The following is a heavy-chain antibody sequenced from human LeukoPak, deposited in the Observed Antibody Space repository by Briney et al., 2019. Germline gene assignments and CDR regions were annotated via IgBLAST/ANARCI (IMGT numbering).Heavy chain of an antibody. CDR3: ARDRSYSSSSRGLDY. Sequence: PGGSLRLSCAASGFTFGSYAMNWVRQAPGKGLGWVSAISGSGGTTFYADSVKGRFTISRDNSKNTLYLQMNSLRAEDTAVYYCARDRSYSSSSRGLDYWGQGTLVTVSS. CDR1: GFTFGSYA. J-gene: IGHJ4*02. CDR2: ISGSGGTT. D-gene: IGHD6-6*01. V-gene: IGHV3-23*01.